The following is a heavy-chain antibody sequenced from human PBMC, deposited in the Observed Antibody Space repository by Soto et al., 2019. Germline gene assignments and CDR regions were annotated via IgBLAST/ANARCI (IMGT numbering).Heavy chain of an antibody. CDR1: GGTFSSHA. CDR3: AKPTVTTVVTLLHFGYYYYGMDV. D-gene: IGHD4-17*01. V-gene: IGHV1-69*13. CDR2: IIPIFGTA. Sequence: ASVKVSCKASGGTFSSHAISWVRQAPGQGLEWMGGIIPIFGTANYAQKFQGRVTITADESTSTAYMELSSMRSEDTAVYYCAKPTVTTVVTLLHFGYYYYGMDVWGQGTTVTLSS. J-gene: IGHJ6*02.